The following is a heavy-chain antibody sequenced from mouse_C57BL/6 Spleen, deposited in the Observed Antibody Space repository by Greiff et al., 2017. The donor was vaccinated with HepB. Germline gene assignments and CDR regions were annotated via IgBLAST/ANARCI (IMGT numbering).Heavy chain of an antibody. CDR3: ARYGYSYYYAMDY. J-gene: IGHJ4*01. V-gene: IGHV1-50*01. Sequence: QVQLQQPGAELVKPGASVKLSCKASGYTFTSYWMQWVKQRPGQGLEWIGEIDPSDSYTNYNQKFKGKATLTVDTSSSTAYMQLSSLTSEDSAVYYCARYGYSYYYAMDYWGQGTSVTVSS. CDR1: GYTFTSYW. D-gene: IGHD2-3*01. CDR2: IDPSDSYT.